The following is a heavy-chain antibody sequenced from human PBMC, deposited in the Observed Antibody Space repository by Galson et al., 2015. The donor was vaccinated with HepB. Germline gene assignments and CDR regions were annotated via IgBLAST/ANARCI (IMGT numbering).Heavy chain of an antibody. J-gene: IGHJ6*02. CDR3: AREGGYCSGGSCHREGGNGMDV. Sequence: SVKVSCKASGYIFTSYYMHWVRQAPGQGLEWMGIINPSSGSTNYAQKFQGRVTMTRDTSTSTVYMELTSLTSEDMALYYCAREGGYCSGGSCHREGGNGMDVWGQGTTVIVSS. V-gene: IGHV1-46*01. CDR2: INPSSGST. D-gene: IGHD2-15*01. CDR1: GYIFTSYY.